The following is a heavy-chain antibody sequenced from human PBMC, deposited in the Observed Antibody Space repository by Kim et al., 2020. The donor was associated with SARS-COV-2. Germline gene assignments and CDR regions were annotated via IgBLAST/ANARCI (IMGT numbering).Heavy chain of an antibody. CDR1: GYSFTSYW. CDR3: ARLPQQLGRGTFYYYGMDV. D-gene: IGHD6-13*01. Sequence: GESLKISCKGSGYSFTSYWIGWVRQMPGKGLEWMGIIYPGDSDTRYSPSFQGQVTISADKSISTAYLQWSSLKASDTAMYYCARLPQQLGRGTFYYYGMDVWGQGTTVTVSS. CDR2: IYPGDSDT. J-gene: IGHJ6*02. V-gene: IGHV5-51*01.